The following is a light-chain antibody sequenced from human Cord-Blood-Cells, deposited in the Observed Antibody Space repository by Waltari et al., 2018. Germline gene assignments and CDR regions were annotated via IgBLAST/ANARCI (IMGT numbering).Light chain of an antibody. J-gene: IGKJ1*01. Sequence: DIQMTQSPSTLSASVGDRVTITCRASQSISSWLAWYQQKTGKAPKLLIYKASSLESGGPSRFSGSGSGTEFTLTISSLQPDDFATYYCQQYNSYPGTFGQGTKVEIK. CDR2: KAS. V-gene: IGKV1-5*03. CDR3: QQYNSYPGT. CDR1: QSISSW.